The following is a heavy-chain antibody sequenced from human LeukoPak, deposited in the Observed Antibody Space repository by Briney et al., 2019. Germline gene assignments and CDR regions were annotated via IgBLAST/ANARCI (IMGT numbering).Heavy chain of an antibody. J-gene: IGHJ6*03. CDR2: INPKSGGT. CDR1: GYTFTGYY. V-gene: IGHV1-2*02. Sequence: ASVKVSCKASGYTFTGYYMHWVRQAPGQGLEWMGWINPKSGGTNYAQKFQGRVTMTRDTSISTAYMELSRLRSDDTAVYYCAREDEYSSSSSYYMDVWGKGTTVTVSS. CDR3: AREDEYSSSSSYYMDV. D-gene: IGHD6-6*01.